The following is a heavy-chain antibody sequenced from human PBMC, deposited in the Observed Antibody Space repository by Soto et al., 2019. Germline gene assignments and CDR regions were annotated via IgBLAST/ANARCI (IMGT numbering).Heavy chain of an antibody. CDR1: GFTFDDYA. D-gene: IGHD2-2*01. Sequence: PVGSPALFCAAYGFTFDDYAMHWVRQSPGKGLEWVSGISWNSGSIGYADSVKGRFTISRDNAKNSLYLQMNSLRAEDTALYYCAKDIAPIGYCSSNSCPSYYPYGMEDWREGTSVTVPS. V-gene: IGHV3-9*01. CDR3: AKDIAPIGYCSSNSCPSYYPYGMED. CDR2: ISWNSGSI. J-gene: IGHJ6*04.